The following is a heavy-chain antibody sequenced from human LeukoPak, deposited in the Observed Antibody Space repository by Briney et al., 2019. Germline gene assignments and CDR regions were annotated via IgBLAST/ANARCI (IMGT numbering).Heavy chain of an antibody. Sequence: GGSLRLSCAASGFTFSSYGMHWVRQAPDKGLEWVAVISYDGSNKYYADSVKGRFTISRDNSKNTLYLQMNSLRAEDTAVYYCARDLEAAIAVAGTVSYYYYGMDVWGQGTTVTVSS. CDR2: ISYDGSNK. V-gene: IGHV3-30*03. D-gene: IGHD6-19*01. CDR3: ARDLEAAIAVAGTVSYYYYGMDV. CDR1: GFTFSSYG. J-gene: IGHJ6*02.